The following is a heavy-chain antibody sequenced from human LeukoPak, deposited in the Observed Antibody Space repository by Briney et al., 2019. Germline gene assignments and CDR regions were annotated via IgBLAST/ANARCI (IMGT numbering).Heavy chain of an antibody. J-gene: IGHJ3*02. V-gene: IGHV3-23*01. CDR1: GFSFSTYA. Sequence: QPGGSLRLSCAASGFSFSTYAMSWVRQAPGKGLEWVSVISGSGESTYYTDSVKGRFTISRDNFKNTLNLQMSSLRAEDTALYYCAKLTGTYYYDITGYYGALDIWGQGTKVTVSS. CDR3: AKLTGTYYYDITGYYGALDI. CDR2: ISGSGEST. D-gene: IGHD3-22*01.